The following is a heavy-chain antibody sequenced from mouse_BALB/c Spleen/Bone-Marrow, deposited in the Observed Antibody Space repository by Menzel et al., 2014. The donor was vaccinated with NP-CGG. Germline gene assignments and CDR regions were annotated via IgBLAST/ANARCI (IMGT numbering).Heavy chain of an antibody. D-gene: IGHD1-1*01. CDR2: ISTYSGNT. J-gene: IGHJ2*01. Sequence: VQLQQSGPELVRPGVSVKLSCKGSGYTFTAYAMHWVKQSHAKSLEWIGLISTYSGNTHYNQKFKGKATMTVDKSSSTAYMELARLTSEDSAIYYCARNFCGSSYFDYWGQGTTLTVSS. CDR3: ARNFCGSSYFDY. V-gene: IGHV1-67*01. CDR1: GYTFTAYA.